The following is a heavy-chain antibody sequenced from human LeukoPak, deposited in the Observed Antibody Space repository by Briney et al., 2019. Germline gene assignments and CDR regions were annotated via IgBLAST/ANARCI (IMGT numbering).Heavy chain of an antibody. CDR1: GFTFNSYT. Sequence: QLGGSLRLSCAASGFTFNSYTMNWVRQAPGKGLESVSSIRSNSRGINYADSVRGRFTTSRDNDKNTVFLEMNSLRAEDTAVYYCARDGASIDDQYYGLDVWGQGTTVTVSS. D-gene: IGHD1-1*01. CDR3: ARDGASIDDQYYGLDV. J-gene: IGHJ6*02. V-gene: IGHV3-48*04. CDR2: IRSNSRGI.